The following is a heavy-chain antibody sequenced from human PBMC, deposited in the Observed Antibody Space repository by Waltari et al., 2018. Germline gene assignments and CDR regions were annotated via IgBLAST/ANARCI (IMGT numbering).Heavy chain of an antibody. CDR1: GLIFSDFA. D-gene: IGHD7-27*01. CDR3: IRPFELGID. CDR2: IRSRTKGDAT. V-gene: IGHV3-73*01. Sequence: EVQLVESGGALVQPGGSLNLSCAPSGLIFSDFAIHWVRQASGKGPEWVGRIRSRTKGDATAYSPSVEGRFTISRDDSKNAVYLQMNSLNTDDTAVYYCIRPFELGIDWGQGTLVTVSS. J-gene: IGHJ4*02.